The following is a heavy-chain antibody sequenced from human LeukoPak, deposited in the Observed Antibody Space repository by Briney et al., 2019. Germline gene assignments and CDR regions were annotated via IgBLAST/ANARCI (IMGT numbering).Heavy chain of an antibody. D-gene: IGHD6-19*01. Sequence: PGRSLRLSCAASGFTFDDYAMHWVRQAPGKGLEWVSGISWNSGSIGYADSVKGRFTISRDNAKNSLYLQMNSLRAEDTASYYCARDSSSAYTYYYYGMDVWGQGTTVTVSS. CDR1: GFTFDDYA. CDR3: ARDSSSAYTYYYYGMDV. CDR2: ISWNSGSI. V-gene: IGHV3-9*01. J-gene: IGHJ6*02.